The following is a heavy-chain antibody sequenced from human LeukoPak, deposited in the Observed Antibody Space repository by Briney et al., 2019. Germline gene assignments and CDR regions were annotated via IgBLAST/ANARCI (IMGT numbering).Heavy chain of an antibody. D-gene: IGHD3-10*01. CDR2: ISGSGGST. V-gene: IGHV3-23*01. J-gene: IGHJ5*02. Sequence: GRSRRLSCAASGFTFSSYAMSWVRQAPGKGLEWVSSISGSGGSTYYADSVKGRFTISRDNSKSTLYLQMNSLRAEDTAVYYCAKGRRELLWFGELSFDPWGQGALVTVSS. CDR1: GFTFSSYA. CDR3: AKGRRELLWFGELSFDP.